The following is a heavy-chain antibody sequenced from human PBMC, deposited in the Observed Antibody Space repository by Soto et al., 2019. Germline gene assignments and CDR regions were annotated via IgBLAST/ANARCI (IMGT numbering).Heavy chain of an antibody. CDR3: ARDGGIAAALDAFDI. V-gene: IGHV1-2*04. Sequence: QVQLVQSGAEVKKPGASVKVSCKASGYTFTGYYMHWVRQAPGQGLEWMGWINPNSGGTNYAQKFQGWVTMTRDTSISTAYIELSRLRSDDTAVYYCARDGGIAAALDAFDIWGQGTMVTVSS. D-gene: IGHD6-13*01. CDR1: GYTFTGYY. CDR2: INPNSGGT. J-gene: IGHJ3*02.